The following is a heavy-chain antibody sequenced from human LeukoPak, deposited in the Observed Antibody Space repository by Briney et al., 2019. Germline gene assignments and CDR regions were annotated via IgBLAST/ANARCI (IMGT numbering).Heavy chain of an antibody. CDR3: ARDRGGGDGYNSYFDY. J-gene: IGHJ4*02. Sequence: SVKVSCKASAGTFSSYAMSWVRQAPGQGLEWMGRIIPIVGIANYAHKFQGRVTITSDKSTTTAYMQLSSLRSEDTAVYYCARDRGGGDGYNSYFDYWGQGTLVTVSS. V-gene: IGHV1-69*04. CDR2: IIPIVGIA. CDR1: AGTFSSYA. D-gene: IGHD5-24*01.